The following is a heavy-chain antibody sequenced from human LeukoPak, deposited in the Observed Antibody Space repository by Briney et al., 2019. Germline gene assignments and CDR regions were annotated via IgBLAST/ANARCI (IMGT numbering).Heavy chain of an antibody. V-gene: IGHV4-39*01. J-gene: IGHJ3*02. CDR2: IYYSGST. CDR1: GGSISSSSYY. Sequence: SETLSLTCTVSGGSISSSSYYWGWIRQPPGKGLEWMGSIYYSGSTYYNPSLKSRVTISVDTSKNQFSLKLSSVTAADTAVYYCASLEATAEDAFDIWGQGTMVTVSS. CDR3: ASLEATAEDAFDI.